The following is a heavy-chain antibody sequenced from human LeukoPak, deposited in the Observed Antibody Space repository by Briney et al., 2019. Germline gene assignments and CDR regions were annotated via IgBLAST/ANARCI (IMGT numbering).Heavy chain of an antibody. CDR1: GFTISSYS. J-gene: IGHJ6*03. CDR3: ARGVDNYYYYYMDV. Sequence: GSLRLSCAASGFTISSYSMNWVRQAPGKGLEWASSISSSSSYIYYADSVKGRFTISRDNAKKSLYLQMNSLRAEDTAVYYCARGVDNYYYYYMDVWGKGTTVTISS. D-gene: IGHD5-12*01. CDR2: ISSSSSYI. V-gene: IGHV3-21*01.